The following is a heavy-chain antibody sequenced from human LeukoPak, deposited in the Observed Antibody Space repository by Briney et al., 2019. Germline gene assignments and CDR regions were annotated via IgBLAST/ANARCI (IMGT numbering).Heavy chain of an antibody. CDR3: ASWVPNSFDY. CDR2: IYYSGST. CDR1: GGSISSYY. V-gene: IGHV4-59*01. Sequence: SETLSLTCTVSGGSISSYYWSWIRQPPGKGLEWIGYIYYSGSTNYNPSLKSRVTTSVDTSKNQFSLKLSSVTAADTAVYYCASWVPNSFDYWGQGTLVTVSS. D-gene: IGHD1-1*01. J-gene: IGHJ4*02.